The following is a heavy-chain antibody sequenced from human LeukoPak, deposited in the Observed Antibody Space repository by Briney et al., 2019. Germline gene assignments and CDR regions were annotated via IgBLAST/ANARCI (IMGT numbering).Heavy chain of an antibody. D-gene: IGHD1-14*01. CDR1: GGTFSRHT. J-gene: IGHJ1*01. CDR2: ITPMFGTS. CDR3: ARDSSEFRSLLFH. V-gene: IGHV1-69*13. Sequence: SVKASCKASGGTFSRHTISWVRQSPGQGLEWMGGITPMFGTSNYAQKFRGRVTITADESTSTAYVELSSLRSEDTAVYYCARDSSEFRSLLFHWGQGTLVTVSS.